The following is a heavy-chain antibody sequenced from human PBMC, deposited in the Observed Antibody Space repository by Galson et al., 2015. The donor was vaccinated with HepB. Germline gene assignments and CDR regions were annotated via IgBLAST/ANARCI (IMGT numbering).Heavy chain of an antibody. V-gene: IGHV1-69*13. Sequence: SVKVSCKASGGTFSSYGISWVRQAPGQGLEWMGGIIPIFGTVNYAQKFQGRVTITADESTSTTYMELSGLRSEDTAVYYCARDRRVGYYDSSGYYVGAFDIWGQGTMVTVSS. J-gene: IGHJ3*02. CDR3: ARDRRVGYYDSSGYYVGAFDI. CDR2: IIPIFGTV. D-gene: IGHD3-22*01. CDR1: GGTFSSYG.